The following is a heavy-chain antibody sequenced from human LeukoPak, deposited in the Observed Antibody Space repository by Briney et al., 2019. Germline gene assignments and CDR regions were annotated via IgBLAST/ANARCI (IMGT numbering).Heavy chain of an antibody. CDR2: ISYDGSNK. CDR3: ARSRGGTYSSSWYLGY. CDR1: GFTFSSYA. D-gene: IGHD6-13*01. V-gene: IGHV3-30*01. J-gene: IGHJ4*02. Sequence: GRSLRLSCAASGFTFSSYAMHWVRQAPGKGLEWVAVISYDGSNKYYADSVKGRLTISRDNSKNTLYLQMNSLRAEDTAVYYCARSRGGTYSSSWYLGYWGQGTLVTVSS.